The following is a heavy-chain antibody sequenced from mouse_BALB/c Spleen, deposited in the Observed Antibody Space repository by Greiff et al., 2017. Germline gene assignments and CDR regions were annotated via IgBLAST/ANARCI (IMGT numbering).Heavy chain of an antibody. V-gene: IGHV5-12-1*01. CDR2: ISSGGGST. D-gene: IGHD1-1*01. J-gene: IGHJ2*01. Sequence: EVKLMESGGGLVKPGGSLKLSCAASGFAFSSYYMSWVRQTPEKRLEWVTYISSGGGSTYYPYTVKGRFTISRDTAKNTLYLQISSLKSEDTAMYYAARHGISTVVAPYYFDYWGQGTTLTVSS. CDR3: ARHGISTVVAPYYFDY. CDR1: GFAFSSYY.